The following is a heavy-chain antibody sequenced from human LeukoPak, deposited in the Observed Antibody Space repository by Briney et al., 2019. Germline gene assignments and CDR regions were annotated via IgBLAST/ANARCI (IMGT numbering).Heavy chain of an antibody. CDR1: GFTFSSYA. CDR3: AKEVSSGWPYYYYYGMDV. D-gene: IGHD6-19*01. Sequence: GGSLRLSCAASGFTFSSYAMSWVRQAPGKGLEWVSAISGRDGYTYYADSVKGRFTISGDNSKDTLFLHMSSLRAEDTAVYYCAKEVSSGWPYYYYYGMDVWGQGTTVTVSS. J-gene: IGHJ6*02. CDR2: ISGRDGYT. V-gene: IGHV3-23*01.